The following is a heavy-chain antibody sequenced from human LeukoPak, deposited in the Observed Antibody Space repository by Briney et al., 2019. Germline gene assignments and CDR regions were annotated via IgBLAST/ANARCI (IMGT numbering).Heavy chain of an antibody. CDR3: ARGSCSSTSCYHFDY. CDR1: GGSISSYY. J-gene: IGHJ4*02. Sequence: SETLSLTCTGSGGSISSYYWSWIRQPPGKGLEWIGYIYYSGSTNYNPSLKSRVTISVDTSKNQFSLKLSSVTAADTAVYYCARGSCSSTSCYHFDYWGQGTLVTVSS. V-gene: IGHV4-59*01. D-gene: IGHD2-2*01. CDR2: IYYSGST.